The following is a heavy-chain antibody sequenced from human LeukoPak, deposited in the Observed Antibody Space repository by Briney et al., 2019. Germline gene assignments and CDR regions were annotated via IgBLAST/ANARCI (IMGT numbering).Heavy chain of an antibody. CDR2: LYSGGST. CDR3: TSLYCDSRGRAFDI. J-gene: IGHJ3*02. CDR1: ALTVSSNY. D-gene: IGHD3-22*01. V-gene: IGHV3-53*01. Sequence: GASLRLFCAASALTVSSNYTSWVRKAPEKGLEWVSDLYSGGSTYYADSEKGRFNISSPYSKSRLSLKMHSLKAEDTLVYYYTSLYCDSRGRAFDIWGQGTMVTVSS.